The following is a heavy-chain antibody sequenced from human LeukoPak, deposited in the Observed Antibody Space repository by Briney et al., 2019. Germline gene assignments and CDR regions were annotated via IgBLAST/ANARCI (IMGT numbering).Heavy chain of an antibody. CDR3: ARDRYSGSFLNWFDP. CDR1: GYTFTGYY. D-gene: IGHD1-26*01. CDR2: INPNSGGT. J-gene: IGHJ5*02. V-gene: IGHV1-2*02. Sequence: ASVKVSCKASGYTFTGYYMHWVRQAPGQGLEWMGWINPNSGGTNYAQKFQGRVTMTRDTSISTAYMELSRLRSDDTAVYYCARDRYSGSFLNWFDPWGQGTLVTVSS.